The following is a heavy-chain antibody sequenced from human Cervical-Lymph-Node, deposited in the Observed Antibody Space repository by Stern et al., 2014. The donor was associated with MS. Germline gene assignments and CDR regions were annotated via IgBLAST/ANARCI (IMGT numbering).Heavy chain of an antibody. CDR2: INPNSGGT. CDR3: ARGSGTAYDLRGDY. J-gene: IGHJ4*01. D-gene: IGHD3-3*01. Sequence: VQLAESGAEARAPGASMKVSCKASGYIFTDYYLHWVRQAPGQGLEWLGWINPNSGGTNYAQNFQGRVTMTRDTSISTAYMELRWLGSADTAVYYCARGSGTAYDLRGDYWGQGTLVTVSS. V-gene: IGHV1-2*02. CDR1: GYIFTDYY.